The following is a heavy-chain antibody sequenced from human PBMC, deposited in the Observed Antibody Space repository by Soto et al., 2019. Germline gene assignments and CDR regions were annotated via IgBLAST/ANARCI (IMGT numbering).Heavy chain of an antibody. CDR1: GFTFSNFW. CDR3: ARSLARTYYYYFMDV. Sequence: ELQLVESGGGLVQPGGSLRLSCAASGFTFSNFWIHWVRQAPGKGLVWVSGISGDGTTATYADSVKGRFTTSRDNAKNTLDLQMNSLRAEHTAVYYCARSLARTYYYYFMDVWGKGTTVTVSS. V-gene: IGHV3-74*03. J-gene: IGHJ6*03. CDR2: ISGDGTTA.